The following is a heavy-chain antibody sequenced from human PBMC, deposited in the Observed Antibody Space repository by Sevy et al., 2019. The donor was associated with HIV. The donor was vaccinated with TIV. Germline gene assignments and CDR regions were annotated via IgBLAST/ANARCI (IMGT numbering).Heavy chain of an antibody. CDR3: ATDSMSRYYGDYLFDY. Sequence: GGSLRLSCAASGFTFSNASMSWVRQAPGKGLEWVGRIKSKADGGTTDYAAPVKGRFTISRDDSKNTLYLQMNSLKTEDTAVYYCATDSMSRYYGDYLFDYWGQGTLVTVSS. D-gene: IGHD4-17*01. J-gene: IGHJ4*02. CDR2: IKSKADGGTT. CDR1: GFTFSNAS. V-gene: IGHV3-15*01.